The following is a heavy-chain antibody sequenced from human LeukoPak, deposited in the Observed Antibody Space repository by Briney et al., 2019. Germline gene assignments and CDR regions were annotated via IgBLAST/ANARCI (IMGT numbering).Heavy chain of an antibody. CDR3: AKSEAYYYMDV. V-gene: IGHV3-33*06. Sequence: GGSLRLSCAASGFTFSSYGMHWVRQAPGKGLEWVAVIWYDGSNKYYADSVKGRFTISRDNSKNTLYLQMNSLRAVDTAVYYCAKSEAYYYMDVWGKGTTVTVSS. CDR1: GFTFSSYG. CDR2: IWYDGSNK. J-gene: IGHJ6*03.